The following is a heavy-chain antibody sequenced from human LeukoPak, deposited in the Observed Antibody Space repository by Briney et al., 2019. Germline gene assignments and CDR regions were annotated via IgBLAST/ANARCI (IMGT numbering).Heavy chain of an antibody. Sequence: PGGSLRLSCAASGFTFSSYAMSWVRQAPGKGLEWVSGIIASGDSTYYAVSVTGRFTISRDNSKNTLYVQMNSRRAEDTAVYYCAKYDGYSCFDYWGQGTLVTVSS. V-gene: IGHV3-23*01. D-gene: IGHD5-24*01. CDR1: GFTFSSYA. CDR3: AKYDGYSCFDY. J-gene: IGHJ4*02. CDR2: IIASGDST.